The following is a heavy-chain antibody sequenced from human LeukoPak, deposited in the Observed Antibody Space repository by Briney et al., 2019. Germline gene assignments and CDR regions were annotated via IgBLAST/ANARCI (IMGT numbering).Heavy chain of an antibody. CDR3: ARDKKYYYDSSGYYPFDY. D-gene: IGHD3-22*01. Sequence: ASVKVSCKASGYTFTNYGIYWVRQAPGQGLEWVAWISAYNGNTNYAQKLQGRVTMTTDTSTSTAYMELRSLRSDDTAVYYCARDKKYYYDSSGYYPFDYWGQGTLVTVSS. J-gene: IGHJ4*02. CDR2: ISAYNGNT. CDR1: GYTFTNYG. V-gene: IGHV1-18*01.